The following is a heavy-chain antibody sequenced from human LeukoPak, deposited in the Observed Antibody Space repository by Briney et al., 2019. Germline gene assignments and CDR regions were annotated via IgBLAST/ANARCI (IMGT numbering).Heavy chain of an antibody. Sequence: PSVKVSCKASGYTFTSYAMNWVRQAPGQGLEWMGWINTNTGNPTYAQGFTGRFVFSLDTSVSSAYLQISSLKAEDTAVYYCARRDGVLLWFGEPDYYFDYWGQGTLVTVSS. CDR3: ARRDGVLLWFGEPDYYFDY. CDR2: INTNTGNP. J-gene: IGHJ4*02. V-gene: IGHV7-4-1*02. CDR1: GYTFTSYA. D-gene: IGHD3-10*01.